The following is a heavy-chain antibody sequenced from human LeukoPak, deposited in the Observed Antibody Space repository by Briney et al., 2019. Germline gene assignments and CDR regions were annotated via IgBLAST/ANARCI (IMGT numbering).Heavy chain of an antibody. V-gene: IGHV1-2*06. CDR3: ATLVSGINY. CDR1: GYTFTGYY. Sequence: ASVKVSCKASGYTFTGYYMHWVRQAPGQGLEWLGRINPKTGGSNYAENFQGRVTMTSDTSTTTAYMELSSLNSDDTAVYYCATLVSGINYWGQGTLVTVSS. D-gene: IGHD1-20*01. CDR2: INPKTGGS. J-gene: IGHJ4*02.